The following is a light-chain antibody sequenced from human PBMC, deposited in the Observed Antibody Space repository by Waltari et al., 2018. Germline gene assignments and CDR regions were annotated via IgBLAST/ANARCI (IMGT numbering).Light chain of an antibody. V-gene: IGKV2-30*02. CDR1: QSLIHSDGNTY. CDR3: MQGTHWPRT. Sequence: DVVMTKSPLSLPVTLGQPASISCGYSQSLIHSDGNTYSNWFQQMPGQSPRRLIYQVSIRDSGVPDRFSGSGSGTDFTLQISSVEAEDVGVYYCMQGTHWPRTFGQGTKVEIK. CDR2: QVS. J-gene: IGKJ1*01.